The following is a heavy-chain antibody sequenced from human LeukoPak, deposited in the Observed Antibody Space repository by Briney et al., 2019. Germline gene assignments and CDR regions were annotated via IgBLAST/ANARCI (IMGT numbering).Heavy chain of an antibody. J-gene: IGHJ4*02. Sequence: SQTLSLTCTVSGGSVNSGAYYWSWIRQFPGKGLEWIGQIFFTGRTYYNPSLKSRLAISIDTSRDQFSLELGSVGAADTASYYCGRDSASGMDYWGQGILVTVSS. CDR2: IFFTGRT. CDR3: GRDSASGMDY. D-gene: IGHD3-10*01. CDR1: GGSVNSGAYY. V-gene: IGHV4-31*03.